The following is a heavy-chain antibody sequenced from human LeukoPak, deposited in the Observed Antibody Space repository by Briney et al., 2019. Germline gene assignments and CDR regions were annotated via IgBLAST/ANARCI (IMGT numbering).Heavy chain of an antibody. J-gene: IGHJ4*02. CDR1: GFTFSSNG. Sequence: GGSLRLSCAASGFTFSSNGMHWVRQAPGKGLEWVAFIPSDGSKIYYADSVKGRFTISRDNSKNTVYLQMNSLRAEDAAVYYCVKDTRTKSQFDYWGQGTLVTVSS. CDR3: VKDTRTKSQFDY. D-gene: IGHD2-8*01. CDR2: IPSDGSKI. V-gene: IGHV3-30*02.